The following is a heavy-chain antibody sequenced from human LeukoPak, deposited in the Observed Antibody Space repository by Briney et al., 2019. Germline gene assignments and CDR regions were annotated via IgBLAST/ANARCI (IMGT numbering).Heavy chain of an antibody. CDR2: IYYSGST. Sequence: SETLCLTCTVSGGSVSSGSYYWSWIRQPPGKGLEWIGYIYYSGSTNYNPSLKSRVTISVDTSKNQFSLKLSSVTAADTAVYYCARDGDYGGPYYFDYWGQGTLVTVSS. J-gene: IGHJ4*02. CDR3: ARDGDYGGPYYFDY. D-gene: IGHD4-17*01. V-gene: IGHV4-61*01. CDR1: GGSVSSGSYY.